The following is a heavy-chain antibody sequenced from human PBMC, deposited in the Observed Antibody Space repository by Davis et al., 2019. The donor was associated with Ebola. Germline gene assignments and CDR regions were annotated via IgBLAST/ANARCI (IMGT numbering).Heavy chain of an antibody. V-gene: IGHV1-46*03. CDR3: ARLSNYYYDSSGYPGAFDI. CDR2: INPSGGST. D-gene: IGHD3-22*01. CDR1: GYTFTSYY. Sequence: AASVKVSCKASGYTFTSYYTHWVRQAPGQGLEWMGIINPSGGSTSYAQKFQGRVTMTRDTSKSTVYMELSSLRSEDTAVYYCARLSNYYYDSSGYPGAFDIWGQGTMVTVSS. J-gene: IGHJ3*02.